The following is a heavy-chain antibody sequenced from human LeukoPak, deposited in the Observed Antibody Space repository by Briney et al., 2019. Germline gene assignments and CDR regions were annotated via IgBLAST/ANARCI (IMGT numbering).Heavy chain of an antibody. J-gene: IGHJ2*01. CDR1: GGSISRYY. D-gene: IGHD6-13*01. CDR3: ARVYYSSSYDYWYFDL. V-gene: IGHV4-59*01. Sequence: SETLSLTCTVSGGSISRYYWSWIRQPPGKGLEWIGYKDYSGSTNYNRSLKSRVTISVDTSKNRFSLKLSSVTAADTAVYYCARVYYSSSYDYWYFDLWGRGTLVTVSS. CDR2: KDYSGST.